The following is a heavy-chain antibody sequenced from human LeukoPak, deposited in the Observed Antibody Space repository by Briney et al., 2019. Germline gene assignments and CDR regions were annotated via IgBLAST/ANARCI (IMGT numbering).Heavy chain of an antibody. J-gene: IGHJ4*02. CDR1: GGSISSSSYY. D-gene: IGHD2-2*01. V-gene: IGHV4-39*01. CDR3: ARLGDIVVVPAATYFDY. Sequence: SETLSLTCTVSGGSISSSSYYWGWIRQPPGKGLEWIGSIYYSGSTYYNPSLKSRVTISVDTSKNQFSLKLSSVTAADTAVYYCARLGDIVVVPAATYFDYWGQGTLVTVSS. CDR2: IYYSGST.